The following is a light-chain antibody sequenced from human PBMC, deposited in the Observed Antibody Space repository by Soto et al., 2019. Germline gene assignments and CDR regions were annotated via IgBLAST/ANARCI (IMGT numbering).Light chain of an antibody. J-gene: IGKJ3*01. V-gene: IGKV1-8*01. CDR2: PAS. CDR3: QKYYSYPLT. Sequence: AIRMTQSPSSFSASTGDRVTITCRASQGISSYLAWYQQKPGKAPKLLIYPASTLQSGFPSRFSGSGSGTDFTLTIRCLQSEDFATYCCQKYYSYPLTFGPGTKLDIK. CDR1: QGISSY.